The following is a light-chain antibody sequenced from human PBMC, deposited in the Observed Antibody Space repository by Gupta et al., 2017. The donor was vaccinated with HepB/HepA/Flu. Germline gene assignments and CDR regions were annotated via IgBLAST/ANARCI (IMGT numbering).Light chain of an antibody. J-gene: IGKJ2*01. CDR1: QSLNNNY. CDR2: CAS. Sequence: ESVLPQSPGTLSLSPGKRVTLSCRASQSLNNNYLAGYQQKPGQAPRHIIYCASIRATGSSDRFSSSGSGTDFTLTISRLEPEDVAMYYCRQYGCSPSYTFGQGTKVQIK. V-gene: IGKV3-20*01. CDR3: RQYGCSPSYT.